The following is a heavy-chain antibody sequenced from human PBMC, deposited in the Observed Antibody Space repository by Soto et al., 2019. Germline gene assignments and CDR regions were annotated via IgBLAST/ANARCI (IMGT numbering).Heavy chain of an antibody. CDR1: GYTFTSSD. V-gene: IGHV1-8*01. J-gene: IGHJ5*02. Sequence: QVQLVQSGAEVKKPGASVKVSCKASGYTFTSSDINWVRQATGQGLEWMGWMNPNTGNTGYAQKFQGRITLTRSTSISTAYLELSSLNSDDSAVCYCARGASPWGQGTLVTVSS. CDR2: MNPNTGNT. CDR3: ARGASP.